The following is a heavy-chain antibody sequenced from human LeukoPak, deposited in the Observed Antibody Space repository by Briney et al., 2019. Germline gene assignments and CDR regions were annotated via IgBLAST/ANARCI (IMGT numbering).Heavy chain of an antibody. J-gene: IGHJ6*02. CDR2: INPNGGGT. Sequence: ASVKVSCKASGYTXTGYYLHWVRQAPAQGLEWLGWINPNGGGTKYAQRFQGRVTLTRDTSISTAYMELARLTSDDTAVYYCASRDYSFYGMDVWGQGTTVTVSS. CDR3: ASRDYSFYGMDV. V-gene: IGHV1-2*02. D-gene: IGHD2-21*01. CDR1: GYTXTGYY.